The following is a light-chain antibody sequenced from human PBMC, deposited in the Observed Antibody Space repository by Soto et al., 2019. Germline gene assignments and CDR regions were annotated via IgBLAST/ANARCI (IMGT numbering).Light chain of an antibody. V-gene: IGLV1-51*01. CDR2: DNN. J-gene: IGLJ2*01. CDR1: SSNIGNNY. CDR3: GTWDSSLSANVV. Sequence: QSVLTQPPSASGTPGQIVAISCSGSSSNIGNNYVSWYQQLPGTAPKLLIYDNNKRPSGIPDRFSGSKSGTSATLGITGLQTGDEADYYCGTWDSSLSANVVFGGGTKLTVL.